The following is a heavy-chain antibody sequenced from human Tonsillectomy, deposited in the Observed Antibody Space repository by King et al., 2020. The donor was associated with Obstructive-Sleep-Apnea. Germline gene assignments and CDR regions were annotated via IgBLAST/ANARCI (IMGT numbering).Heavy chain of an antibody. CDR1: GGSFSGYY. D-gene: IGHD2-2*01. V-gene: IGHV4-34*01. CDR2: INHSGST. J-gene: IGHJ5*02. CDR3: ARAKGYCSSTSCYPRGFDP. Sequence: VQLQQWGAGLLKPSETLSLTCAVYGGSFSGYYWSWIRQPPGKGLEWIGEINHSGSTNYNPSLKSRVTISVDTSKNQFSLKLSSVTAADTAVYYCARAKGYCSSTSCYPRGFDPWGQGTLVTVSS.